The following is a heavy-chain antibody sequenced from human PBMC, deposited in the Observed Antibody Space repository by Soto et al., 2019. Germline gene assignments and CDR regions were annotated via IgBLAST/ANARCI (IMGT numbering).Heavy chain of an antibody. J-gene: IGHJ4*02. CDR3: AREIVLVPAARSYFDY. CDR2: IDWDDDK. D-gene: IGHD2-2*01. CDR1: GFSLSTSGMC. V-gene: IGHV2-70*11. Sequence: SGPTLVNPTQTLTLTCTFSGFSLSTSGMCVSWIRQPPGKALEWLARIDWDDDKYYSTSLKTRLTISKDTSKNQVVLTMTNMDPVDTATYYCAREIVLVPAARSYFDYWGQGTLVTVSS.